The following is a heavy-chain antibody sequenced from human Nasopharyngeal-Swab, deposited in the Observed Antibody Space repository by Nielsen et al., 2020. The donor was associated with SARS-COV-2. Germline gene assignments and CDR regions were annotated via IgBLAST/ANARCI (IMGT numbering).Heavy chain of an antibody. V-gene: IGHV3-7*01. CDR3: ATWKGSNWFDY. CDR2: IKPDGSYI. J-gene: IGHJ4*02. CDR1: GFTFSSYW. Sequence: GESLKISCAASGFTFSSYWMSWVRQTPGKGLEWLANIKPDGSYIKYADSVKGRFTISRDSARNSVYLQLNSLRAEDTALYYCATWKGSNWFDYWGQGTLVTVSS. D-gene: IGHD6-13*01.